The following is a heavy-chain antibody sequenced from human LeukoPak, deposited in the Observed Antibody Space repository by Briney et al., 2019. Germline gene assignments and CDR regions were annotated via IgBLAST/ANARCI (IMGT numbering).Heavy chain of an antibody. J-gene: IGHJ4*02. CDR2: IWYDGSHQ. CDR3: AKDKDTPATAQPQRGYFES. CDR1: GFPFSSSG. D-gene: IGHD2-15*01. V-gene: IGHV3-33*06. Sequence: GSSLRLSCAASGFPFSSSGMHWVRQAPGKGLEWVAVIWYDGSHQYYADSVKGRFTISRDNSKNTLDLQMNSLRVEDTAVYFCAKDKDTPATAQPQRGYFESWGQGTLVTVSS.